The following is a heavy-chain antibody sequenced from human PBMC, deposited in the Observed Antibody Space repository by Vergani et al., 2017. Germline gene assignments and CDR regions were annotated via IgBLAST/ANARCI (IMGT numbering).Heavy chain of an antibody. CDR1: GFTFSSYS. CDR3: ARVRGSYYVYYYYDGMDV. V-gene: IGHV3-21*01. Sequence: EVQLVESGGGLVKPGGSLRLSCAASGFTFSSYSMNWVRQAPGKGLEWVSSISSSSSYIYYADSVKGRFTISRDNAKNSLYLQMNSLRAEDTAVYYCARVRGSYYVYYYYDGMDVWGQGTTVTVSS. CDR2: ISSSSSYI. D-gene: IGHD1-26*01. J-gene: IGHJ6*02.